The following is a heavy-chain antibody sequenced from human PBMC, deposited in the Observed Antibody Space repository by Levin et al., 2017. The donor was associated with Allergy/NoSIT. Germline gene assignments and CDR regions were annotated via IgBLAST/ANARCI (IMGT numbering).Heavy chain of an antibody. CDR3: AKDSPYGDYPDWYFDL. V-gene: IGHV3-9*01. Sequence: GGSLRLSCAASGFTFDDYAMHWVRQAPGKGLEWVSGISWNSGSIGYADSVKGRFTISRDNAKNSLYLQMNSLRAEDTALYYCAKDSPYGDYPDWYFDLWGRGTLVTVSS. CDR2: ISWNSGSI. D-gene: IGHD4-17*01. J-gene: IGHJ2*01. CDR1: GFTFDDYA.